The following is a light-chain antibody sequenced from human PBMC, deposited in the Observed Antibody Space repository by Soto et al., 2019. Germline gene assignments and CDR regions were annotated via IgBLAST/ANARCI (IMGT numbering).Light chain of an antibody. CDR2: KDS. J-gene: IGLJ1*01. CDR3: QSADSSGTYKV. CDR1: ALPKQY. Sequence: SYELTQPPSVSVSPGQTARITCSGDALPKQYAYWYQQKPGQAPVLVIYKDSERPSGIPERFSGSSSGTTVTLTISGVQAEVEADYYCQSADSSGTYKVFGTGTKLTVL. V-gene: IGLV3-25*03.